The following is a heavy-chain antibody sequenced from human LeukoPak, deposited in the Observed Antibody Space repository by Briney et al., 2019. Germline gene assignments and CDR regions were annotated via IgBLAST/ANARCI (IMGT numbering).Heavy chain of an antibody. Sequence: SETLSLNCTVSGGSISSGSYYWSWIRQPAGKGLEWIGRIYTSGSSNYNPSLKSRVTISVDTSKNQFSLKLSSVTAANTAVYYCARDLIGAFDIWGQGTMVTVSS. J-gene: IGHJ3*02. CDR1: GGSISSGSYY. CDR2: IYTSGSS. CDR3: ARDLIGAFDI. V-gene: IGHV4-61*02. D-gene: IGHD3-22*01.